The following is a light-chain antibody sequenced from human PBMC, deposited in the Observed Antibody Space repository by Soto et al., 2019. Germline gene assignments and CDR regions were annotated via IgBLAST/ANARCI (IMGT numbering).Light chain of an antibody. J-gene: IGKJ1*01. Sequence: DIVMTQSPHSLAVSLGERATISCKSSQSVLYSANNKNYLAWYQQKPGKAPRLLIYKASTLKSGVPSRFSGSGSGTEFTLTISSLQPDDFATYYCQHYNSYSEAFGQGTKVDIK. CDR3: QHYNSYSEA. CDR2: KAS. V-gene: IGKV4-1*01. CDR1: QSVLYSANNKNY.